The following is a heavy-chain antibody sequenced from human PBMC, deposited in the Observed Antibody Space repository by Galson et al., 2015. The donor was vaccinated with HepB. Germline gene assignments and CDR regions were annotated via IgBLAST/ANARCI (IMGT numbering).Heavy chain of an antibody. CDR1: GYTFTSYG. CDR3: ARVVTALSTGDI. CDR2: ISAYNGNT. J-gene: IGHJ3*02. D-gene: IGHD2/OR15-2a*01. V-gene: IGHV1-18*01. Sequence: SVKVSCRASGYTFTSYGISWVRQAPGQGLEWMGWISAYNGNTNYAQKLQGRVTMTTDTSTSTAYMELRSLRSDDTAVYYCARVVTALSTGDIWGQGTMVTVSS.